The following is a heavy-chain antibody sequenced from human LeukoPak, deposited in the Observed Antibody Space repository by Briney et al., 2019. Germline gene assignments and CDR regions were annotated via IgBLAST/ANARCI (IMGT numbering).Heavy chain of an antibody. D-gene: IGHD2-15*01. J-gene: IGHJ3*02. Sequence: PGGSLRLSCAASGFTFSDYYMTWIRQAPGKGLEWLSYISDSGTTIYYADSVKGRFTISRDNSKNTLYLQMNSLRAEDTAVYYCAKRGYCRGGTCFSHDAFDIWGQGTMVTVSS. V-gene: IGHV3-11*04. CDR2: ISDSGTTI. CDR3: AKRGYCRGGTCFSHDAFDI. CDR1: GFTFSDYY.